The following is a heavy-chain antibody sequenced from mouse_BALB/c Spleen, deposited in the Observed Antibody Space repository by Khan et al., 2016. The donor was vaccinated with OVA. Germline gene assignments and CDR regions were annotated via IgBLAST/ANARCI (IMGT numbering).Heavy chain of an antibody. CDR1: GYTFTSFY. CDR3: TRGGYGSPFAY. D-gene: IGHD1-1*01. Sequence: QVQLQQSGAELVKPGASVKLSCKASGYTFTSFYMYWVKQRPGLGLEWIGEINPNNGGTNVNEKFKSKATLTEDKSSRTAYMELSSLTSEDSAVYYCTRGGYGSPFAYWGQGTLVTVSA. J-gene: IGHJ3*01. V-gene: IGHV1-53*01. CDR2: INPNNGGT.